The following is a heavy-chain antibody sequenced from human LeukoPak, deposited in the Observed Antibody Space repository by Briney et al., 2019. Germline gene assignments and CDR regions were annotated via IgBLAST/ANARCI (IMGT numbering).Heavy chain of an antibody. Sequence: GGSLRLSCAASGFTFSSYSMIWVRQPPGKGLEWVSSIFQGGGEIHYADSVRGRFTISRDNSKSTLFLQMNSLRAEDTAIYYCATYRQVLLPFESWGQGTLVTVSS. CDR3: ATYRQVLLPFES. D-gene: IGHD5-18*01. CDR2: IFQGGGEI. J-gene: IGHJ4*02. CDR1: GFTFSSYS. V-gene: IGHV3-23*01.